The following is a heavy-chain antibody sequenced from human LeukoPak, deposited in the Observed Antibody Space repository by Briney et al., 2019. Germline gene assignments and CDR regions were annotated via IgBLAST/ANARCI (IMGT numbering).Heavy chain of an antibody. J-gene: IGHJ5*02. D-gene: IGHD3-10*01. Sequence: SETLSLTCTVSGDSIGSDIYYWTWIRQPAGKGLEWIGRILASGITSYNPSLEGRLTISVDTTRAQFSLKLTSVTVADTGGYYSPRDRGYRTARGVPSWFDPWGQGTLVTVSS. CDR2: ILASGIT. V-gene: IGHV4-61*02. CDR1: GDSIGSDIYY. CDR3: PRDRGYRTARGVPSWFDP.